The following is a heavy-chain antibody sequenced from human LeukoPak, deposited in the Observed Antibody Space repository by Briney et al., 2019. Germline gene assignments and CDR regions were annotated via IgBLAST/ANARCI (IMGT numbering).Heavy chain of an antibody. CDR1: GFTFSSYA. V-gene: IGHV3-64*01. D-gene: IGHD3-16*01. J-gene: IGHJ4*02. CDR2: ISSNGGST. CDR3: ARNTYDYRYYFDY. Sequence: GGSLRLSCAASGFTFSSYAMPWVRQAPGKGLEYVSAISSNGGSTYYANSVKGRFTISRDNSKNTLYLQMGSLRAEDMAVYYCARNTYDYRYYFDYWGQGTLVTVSS.